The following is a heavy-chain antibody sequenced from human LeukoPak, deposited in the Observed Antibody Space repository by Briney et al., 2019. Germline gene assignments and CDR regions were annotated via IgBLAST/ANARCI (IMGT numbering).Heavy chain of an antibody. J-gene: IGHJ5*02. CDR2: IYTSGST. CDR3: ARDGAPRRWIQPRATKNWFDP. V-gene: IGHV4-4*07. D-gene: IGHD5-18*01. Sequence: PSETLPLTCTVAGGSISSYYWSWIRQPAGKGLEWIGRIYTSGSTNYNPSLKSRVTMSVDTSKNQFSLKLSSVTAADTAVYYCARDGAPRRWIQPRATKNWFDPWGQGTLVTVSS. CDR1: GGSISSYY.